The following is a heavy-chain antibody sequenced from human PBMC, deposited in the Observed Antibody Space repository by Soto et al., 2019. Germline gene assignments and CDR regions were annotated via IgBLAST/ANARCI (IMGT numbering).Heavy chain of an antibody. J-gene: IGHJ4*02. CDR3: AGDQAIFGPVPYFDY. V-gene: IGHV3-21*01. Sequence: PRGSLLLSCVSSGFTFSIYSMNWVRQAPGKGLEWVSSISSSSSYIYYADSVKGRFTISRDNAKNSLYLQMNSLRAEDTAVYYCAGDQAIFGPVPYFDYWGQGTLVTVSS. D-gene: IGHD3-3*01. CDR2: ISSSSSYI. CDR1: GFTFSIYS.